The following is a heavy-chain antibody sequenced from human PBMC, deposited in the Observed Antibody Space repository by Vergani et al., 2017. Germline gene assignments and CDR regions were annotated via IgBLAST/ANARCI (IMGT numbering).Heavy chain of an antibody. V-gene: IGHV3-9*01. D-gene: IGHD3/OR15-3a*01. CDR2: ISWNSGSI. CDR3: AKDGIGMIFGVVIH. J-gene: IGHJ4*02. CDR1: GFTFDDYA. Sequence: EVQLVESGGGLVKPGGSLRLSCAASGFTFDDYAMHWVRQAPGKGLEWVSGISWNSGSIGYADSVKGRFTISRDNAKNSLYLQMNSLRAEDTALYYCAKDGIGMIFGVVIHWGQGTLVTVSS.